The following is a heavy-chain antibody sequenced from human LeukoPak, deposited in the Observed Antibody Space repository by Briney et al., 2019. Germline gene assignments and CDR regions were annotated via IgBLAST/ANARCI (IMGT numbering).Heavy chain of an antibody. V-gene: IGHV1-46*01. CDR1: GFTTYY. CDR3: ARDCSRGSCRYSDY. D-gene: IGHD2-15*01. J-gene: IGHJ4*02. Sequence: GASVKVSCKASGFTTYYMHWVRQAPGQGLEWMGIINPSGDSTSYAQKFQGRVTMTRDTSTSTVYMELSSLRSEDTAVYYCARDCSRGSCRYSDYWGQGTLVTVSS. CDR2: INPSGDST.